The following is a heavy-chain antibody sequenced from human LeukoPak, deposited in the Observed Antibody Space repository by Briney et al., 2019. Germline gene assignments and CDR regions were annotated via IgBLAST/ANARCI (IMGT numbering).Heavy chain of an antibody. J-gene: IGHJ4*02. CDR1: GYTFTSYY. Sequence: GASVKVSCKASGYTFTSYYMHWVRQAPGQGLEWMGIINPSGGSTSYAQKFQGRVTMTRDTPTSTVYMELSSLRSEDTAVYYCARDPGYYCGGDCLNYSWGQGTLVTVSS. CDR2: INPSGGST. D-gene: IGHD2-21*01. CDR3: ARDPGYYCGGDCLNYS. V-gene: IGHV1-46*01.